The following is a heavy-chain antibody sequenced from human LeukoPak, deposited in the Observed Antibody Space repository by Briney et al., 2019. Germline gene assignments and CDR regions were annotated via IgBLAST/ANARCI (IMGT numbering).Heavy chain of an antibody. Sequence: SETLSLTCAVSGGSISSNSYYWGWIRQPPGKGLEWIGSIYYSGSTYYNPSLKSRVTISVDTSKNQFSLQLNSVTPEDTAVYYCARDGYRVGVALDDGFDIWGQGTMVIVSS. CDR1: GGSISSNSYY. D-gene: IGHD5-24*01. CDR2: IYYSGST. CDR3: ARDGYRVGVALDDGFDI. J-gene: IGHJ3*02. V-gene: IGHV4-39*02.